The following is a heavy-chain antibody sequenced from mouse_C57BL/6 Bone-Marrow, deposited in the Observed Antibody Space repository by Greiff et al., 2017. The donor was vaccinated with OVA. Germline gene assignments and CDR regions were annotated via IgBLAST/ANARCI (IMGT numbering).Heavy chain of an antibody. V-gene: IGHV1-63*01. Sequence: VKLQQSGAELVRPGTSVKMSCKASGYTFTNYWIGWAKQRPGHGLEWIGDIYPGGGYTNYNEKFKGKATLTADKSSSTAYMQFSSLTSEDSAIYYCARQGNHYGSGYYYAMDYWGQGTSVTVSS. J-gene: IGHJ4*01. D-gene: IGHD1-1*01. CDR1: GYTFTNYW. CDR2: IYPGGGYT. CDR3: ARQGNHYGSGYYYAMDY.